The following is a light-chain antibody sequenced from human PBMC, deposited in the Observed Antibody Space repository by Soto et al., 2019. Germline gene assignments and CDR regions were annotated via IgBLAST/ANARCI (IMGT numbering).Light chain of an antibody. CDR1: NSDVGGYNY. Sequence: QSALTQPASVSGSPGQSITISCTGTNSDVGGYNYVSWYQQHPGKAPKLMIYEVSNRPSGVSNRFSGSKSGNTASLTISGFQAEDEAYYYCSSYTSSSIDYVFGTGTKLTV. CDR2: EVS. J-gene: IGLJ1*01. CDR3: SSYTSSSIDYV. V-gene: IGLV2-14*01.